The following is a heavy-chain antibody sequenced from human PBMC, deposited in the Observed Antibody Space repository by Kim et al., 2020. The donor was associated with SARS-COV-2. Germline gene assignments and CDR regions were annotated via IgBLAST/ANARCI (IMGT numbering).Heavy chain of an antibody. CDR2: IYSNGRT. V-gene: IGHV3-53*01. CDR3: ARESNSVGHYGMDV. CDR1: GFSVSYNY. D-gene: IGHD4-4*01. Sequence: GGSLRLSCAASGFSVSYNYMNWVRQAPGKGLEWVSVIYSNGRTYHADSVKGRFTISRDDSRNSVHLQMNSLRDEDTAVYYCARESNSVGHYGMDVWGRGT. J-gene: IGHJ6*02.